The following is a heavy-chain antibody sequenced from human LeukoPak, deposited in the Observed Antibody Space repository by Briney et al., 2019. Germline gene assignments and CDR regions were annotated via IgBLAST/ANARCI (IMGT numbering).Heavy chain of an antibody. Sequence: GGSLRLSCAASGFTLSKAWMTWVRQSAGKGLEWVGRIKSRADGGTTDYPAPVKGRFTISRDDEKNTVYLEINSLTTEDSAVYYCTTVGSSWGFDYWGQGTLVTVSS. CDR3: TTVGSSWGFDY. V-gene: IGHV3-15*01. CDR1: GFTLSKAW. D-gene: IGHD6-13*01. CDR2: IKSRADGGTT. J-gene: IGHJ4*02.